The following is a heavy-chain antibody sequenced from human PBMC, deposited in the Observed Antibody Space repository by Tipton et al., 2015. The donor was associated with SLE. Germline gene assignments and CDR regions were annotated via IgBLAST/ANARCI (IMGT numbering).Heavy chain of an antibody. Sequence: TLSLTCTVSGGSVSSGSYYWSWIRQPPGKGLEWIRYIYYSGSTNYNPSLKSRVTISVDTSKNQFSLKLSSVTAADTAVYYCARRVTGTTGAFDIWGQGTMVTVSS. D-gene: IGHD1-7*01. CDR3: ARRVTGTTGAFDI. J-gene: IGHJ3*02. CDR1: GGSVSSGSYY. V-gene: IGHV4-61*01. CDR2: IYYSGST.